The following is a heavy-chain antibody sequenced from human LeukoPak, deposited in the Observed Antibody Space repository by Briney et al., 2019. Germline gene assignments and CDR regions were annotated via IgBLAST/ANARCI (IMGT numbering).Heavy chain of an antibody. Sequence: SETLSLTCAVYGGSFSGYYWSWIRQPPGKGLEWIGEINHSGSTNYNPSLKSRVTISVDTSKNQFSLKLSSVTAADTAVYYCARGPSRYVLQYFHPWGQGTLVTVSS. J-gene: IGHJ5*02. CDR1: GGSFSGYY. CDR3: ARGPSRYVLQYFHP. D-gene: IGHD3-9*01. CDR2: INHSGST. V-gene: IGHV4-34*01.